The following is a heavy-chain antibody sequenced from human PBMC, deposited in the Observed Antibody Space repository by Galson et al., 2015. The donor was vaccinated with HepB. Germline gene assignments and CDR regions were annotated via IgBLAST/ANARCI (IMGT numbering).Heavy chain of an antibody. CDR3: ARLSYDSSGYYRY. CDR2: MNPNSGNT. CDR1: GYTFTSYD. D-gene: IGHD3-22*01. J-gene: IGHJ4*02. Sequence: SVKVSCKASGYTFTSYDINWVRQATGQGLEWMGWMNPNSGNTGYAQKFQGRVTMTRNTSISTAYMELSSLRSEDTVVYYCARLSYDSSGYYRYWGQGTLVTVSS. V-gene: IGHV1-8*01.